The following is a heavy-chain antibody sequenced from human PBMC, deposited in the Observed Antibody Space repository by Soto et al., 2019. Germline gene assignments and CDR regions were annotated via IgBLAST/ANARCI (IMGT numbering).Heavy chain of an antibody. D-gene: IGHD1-26*01. J-gene: IGHJ4*01. Sequence: QVQLVQSGAEVKKPGSSVKVSCKASGGTFSSYSINWVRQAPGQGLEWMGEIIPIFGTANYAQKFQVRVTITANESTSKAYMELSSLRSEDTAVYYCARDGGRHSGGIDYRGHGTLVTGAS. V-gene: IGHV1-69*01. CDR2: IIPIFGTA. CDR3: ARDGGRHSGGIDY. CDR1: GGTFSSYS.